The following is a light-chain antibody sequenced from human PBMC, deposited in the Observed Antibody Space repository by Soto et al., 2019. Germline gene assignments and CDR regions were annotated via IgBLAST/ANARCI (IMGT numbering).Light chain of an antibody. CDR2: GAS. Sequence: EIVMTQSPATLSVSPGERATLSCRASQSITSNLAWYQQKPGQAPRLLIYGASTRATGIPARLSGSGSGTEFTLTISSLQSEDFAVYYCQQYNAWRTFGQGTKVDTK. V-gene: IGKV3-15*01. CDR1: QSITSN. CDR3: QQYNAWRT. J-gene: IGKJ1*01.